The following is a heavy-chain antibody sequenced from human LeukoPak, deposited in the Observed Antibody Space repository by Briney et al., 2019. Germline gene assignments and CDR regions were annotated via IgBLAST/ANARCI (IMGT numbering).Heavy chain of an antibody. V-gene: IGHV6-1*01. Sequence: SETLSLTCAISGDSVSSNSAAWNWIRQSPSRGLEGLGRTYYRSKWFNDYAVSVESRIIINPDTSKNQFSLQLNSVTPEDTAVYYCARGSGYESRGAYYYYYHAMDVWGQGTTVTVSS. CDR1: GDSVSSNSAA. CDR2: TYYRSKWFN. CDR3: ARGSGYESRGAYYYYYHAMDV. D-gene: IGHD6-19*01. J-gene: IGHJ6*02.